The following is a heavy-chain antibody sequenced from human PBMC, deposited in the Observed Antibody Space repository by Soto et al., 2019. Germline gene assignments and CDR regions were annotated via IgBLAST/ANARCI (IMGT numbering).Heavy chain of an antibody. V-gene: IGHV4-59*01. Sequence: ASETLSLTCTVSGDSISTYYWTWIRQPPGKGLEWIGYIYNSATTTYNPSLKSRVTISVDTSKNQFSLKLSSVTTADTAVYYCARGRFDFIWGTPAPYLDYWGQGALVTVSS. J-gene: IGHJ4*02. D-gene: IGHD3-16*01. CDR3: ARGRFDFIWGTPAPYLDY. CDR2: IYNSATT. CDR1: GDSISTYY.